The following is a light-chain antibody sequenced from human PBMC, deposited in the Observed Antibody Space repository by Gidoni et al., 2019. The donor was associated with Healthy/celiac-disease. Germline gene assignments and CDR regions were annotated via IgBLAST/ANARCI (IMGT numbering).Light chain of an antibody. CDR2: DVS. V-gene: IGLV2-14*01. CDR1: SSDVGGYNY. J-gene: IGLJ1*01. CDR3: SSYTSSSTPYV. Sequence: QSALTQPAYVSGSPGQSITISCTGTSSDVGGYNYVSWYQQHPGKAPKLMIYDVSNRPPGVSNRFSGSKSGNTASLTISGLQAEDEADYYCSSYTSSSTPYVFGTGTKVTVL.